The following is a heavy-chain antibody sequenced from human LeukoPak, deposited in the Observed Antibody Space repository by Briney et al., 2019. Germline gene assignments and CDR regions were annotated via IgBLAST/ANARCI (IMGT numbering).Heavy chain of an antibody. CDR1: GYTFTSYY. D-gene: IGHD4-23*01. CDR3: ARVEYGGNPSSGMDV. J-gene: IGHJ6*02. Sequence: ASVKVSCKASGYTFTSYYMHWVRQAPGQGLEWMGIINPSGGSTSYAQKFQGRGTMTRDTSTSTVYMELSSLRSEDTAVYYCARVEYGGNPSSGMDVWGQGTTVTVSS. V-gene: IGHV1-46*01. CDR2: INPSGGST.